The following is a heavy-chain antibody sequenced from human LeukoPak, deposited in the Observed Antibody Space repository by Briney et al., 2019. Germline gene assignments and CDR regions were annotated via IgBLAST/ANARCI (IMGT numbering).Heavy chain of an antibody. J-gene: IGHJ5*02. CDR3: ARRRYSYGCNWFDP. CDR2: IYYSGST. CDR1: GGSFSSGGYY. V-gene: IGHV4-31*11. Sequence: PSETLSLTCAVYGGSFSSGGYYWSWIRQHPGKGLEWIGYIYYSGSTYYNPSLKSRVTISVDTSKNQFSLKLSSVTAADTAVYYCARRRYSYGCNWFDPWGQGTLVTVSS. D-gene: IGHD5-18*01.